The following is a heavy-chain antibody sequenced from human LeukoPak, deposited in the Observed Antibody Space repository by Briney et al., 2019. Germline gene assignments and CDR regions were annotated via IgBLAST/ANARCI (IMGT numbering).Heavy chain of an antibody. CDR1: GFTFSSYG. Sequence: GRSLRLSCAASGFTFSSYGMHWVRQAPGKGLEWVSGISGSGGHTYYADSVKGRFTISRNNSKNTLYLQMNSLRAEDTAVYYCAKNPVAYYFDYWGQGTLVTVSS. CDR3: AKNPVAYYFDY. J-gene: IGHJ4*02. V-gene: IGHV3-23*01. CDR2: ISGSGGHT.